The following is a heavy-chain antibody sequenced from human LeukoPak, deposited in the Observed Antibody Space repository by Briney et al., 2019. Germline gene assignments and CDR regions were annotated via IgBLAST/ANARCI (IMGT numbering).Heavy chain of an antibody. CDR1: GGSMSSYY. V-gene: IGHV4-59*01. CDR3: ASHCSGGSCYKY. D-gene: IGHD2-15*01. CDR2: IYYSGST. J-gene: IGHJ4*02. Sequence: SETLSLTCTVSGGSMSSYYWSWIRQPPGKGLEWIGYIYYSGSTNYNPSHKSRVTISLDTSQNQSSLKLSSVTAADPAVYYCASHCSGGSCYKYWGQGTLVTVSS.